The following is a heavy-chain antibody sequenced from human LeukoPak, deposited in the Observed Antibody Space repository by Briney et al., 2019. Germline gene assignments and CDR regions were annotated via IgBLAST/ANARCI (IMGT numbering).Heavy chain of an antibody. CDR1: GYAFTSYY. J-gene: IGHJ4*02. CDR2: INPNSGGT. CDR3: ARLSINYYGSGSSDY. V-gene: IGHV1-2*02. D-gene: IGHD3-10*01. Sequence: ASVKVSCKASGYAFTSYYMHWVRQAPGQGLEWMGWINPNSGGTNYAQKFQGRVTMTRDTSISTAYMELSRLRSDDTAVYYCARLSINYYGSGSSDYWGQGTLVTVSS.